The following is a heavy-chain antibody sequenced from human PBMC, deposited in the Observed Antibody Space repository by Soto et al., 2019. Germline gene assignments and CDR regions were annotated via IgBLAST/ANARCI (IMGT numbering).Heavy chain of an antibody. D-gene: IGHD3-3*01. V-gene: IGHV3-53*01. J-gene: IGHJ6*02. CDR3: ARLLYDFWSGYQPHYYYGMDV. CDR2: IYSGGST. Sequence: PGGSLRLSCAASGFTVSSNYMSWVRQAPGKGLEWVSVIYSGGSTYYADSVKGRFTISRDNSKNTLYLQMNSLRAEDTAVYYCARLLYDFWSGYQPHYYYGMDVWGQGTTVTVS. CDR1: GFTVSSNY.